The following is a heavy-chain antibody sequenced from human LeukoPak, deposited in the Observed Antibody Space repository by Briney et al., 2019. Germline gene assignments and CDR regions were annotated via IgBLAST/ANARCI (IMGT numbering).Heavy chain of an antibody. Sequence: GGSLRLSCAASGFTFSGSALHWVRQASGKGLEWVGRIRGKANSYATTYAASVKGRFTISRDDSKNTAYLQMNSLRAEDTAVYYCARCSSDPPPGYYMDVWGKGTTVTVSS. CDR1: GFTFSGSA. CDR3: ARCSSDPPPGYYMDV. D-gene: IGHD6-13*01. CDR2: IRGKANSYAT. V-gene: IGHV3-73*01. J-gene: IGHJ6*03.